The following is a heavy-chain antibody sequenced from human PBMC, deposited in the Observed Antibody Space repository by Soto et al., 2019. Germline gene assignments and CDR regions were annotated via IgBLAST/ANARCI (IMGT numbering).Heavy chain of an antibody. CDR2: IYPGDSDT. D-gene: IGHD1-1*01. CDR3: ARQWGNSNDGYYYYMDV. J-gene: IGHJ6*03. CDR1: GYSFTSYW. Sequence: GESLKISCKGSGYSFTSYWIGWVRQMPGKGLEWMGIIYPGDSDTRYSPSFQGQVTISADKSISTAYLQWSSLKASDTAMYYCARQWGNSNDGYYYYMDVWGKGTTVTVSS. V-gene: IGHV5-51*01.